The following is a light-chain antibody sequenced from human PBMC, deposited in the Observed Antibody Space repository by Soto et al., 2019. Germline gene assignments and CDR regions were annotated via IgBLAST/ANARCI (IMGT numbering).Light chain of an antibody. CDR3: GAWDDSLNGVV. J-gene: IGLJ2*01. CDR1: SSNIGGNI. CDR2: GND. Sequence: QSVLTQPPSASGTPGQRVTISCSGSSSNIGGNIVNWYQQLPGTAPKLLIFGNDQRPSWVPDRFSGSKSGTSASLALRGLQSEDEANYYCGAWDDSLNGVVFGGGTKLTVL. V-gene: IGLV1-44*01.